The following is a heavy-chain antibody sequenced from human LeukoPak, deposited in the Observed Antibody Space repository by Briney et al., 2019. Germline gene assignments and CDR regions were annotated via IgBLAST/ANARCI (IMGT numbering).Heavy chain of an antibody. V-gene: IGHV4-39*01. Sequence: PSETLSLTCTVSGGSISSSSYYWGWIRQPPGKGLEWIGSIYYSGSTYYNPSLKSRVTISVDTSKNQFSLKLSSVTAADTAVYYCAGRDVDYGDYVDYWAREPWSPSPQ. CDR1: GGSISSSSYY. D-gene: IGHD4-17*01. J-gene: IGHJ4*02. CDR2: IYYSGST. CDR3: AGRDVDYGDYVDY.